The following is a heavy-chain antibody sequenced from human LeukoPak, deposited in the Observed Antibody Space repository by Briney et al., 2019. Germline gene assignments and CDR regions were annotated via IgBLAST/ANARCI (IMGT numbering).Heavy chain of an antibody. D-gene: IGHD3-10*01. CDR1: GHSFTSYW. CDR2: IYPNDSDT. V-gene: IGHV5-51*01. J-gene: IGHJ4*02. CDR3: ARQPTSMVRGIIITDYYFDY. Sequence: GESLKISCKGSGHSFTSYWIGWVRQMPGKGLEWMGIIYPNDSDTRYSPSFQGQVTISADKSISTAYLQWSSLKASDTAMYYCARQPTSMVRGIIITDYYFDYWGQGTLVTVSS.